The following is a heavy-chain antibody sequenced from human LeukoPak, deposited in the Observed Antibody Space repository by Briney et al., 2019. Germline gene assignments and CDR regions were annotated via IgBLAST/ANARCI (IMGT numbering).Heavy chain of an antibody. CDR1: GFTFNGSA. Sequence: GSLKLSCVAAGFTFNGSAMHWVRPATQKGLEWEARIRSKANRIPTAYAASVKGRFSMSRDDSKNTAYLQTNSMKTEDTAVYYCTRKPYGDYGGAAFDSWGQGTMVTVSS. J-gene: IGHJ3*02. V-gene: IGHV3-73*01. CDR2: IRSKANRIPT. D-gene: IGHD4-17*01. CDR3: TRKPYGDYGGAAFDS.